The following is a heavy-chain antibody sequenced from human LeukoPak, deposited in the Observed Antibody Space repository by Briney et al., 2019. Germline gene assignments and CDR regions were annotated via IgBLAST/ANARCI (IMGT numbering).Heavy chain of an antibody. CDR3: ARVWSYDSLTGYSINAFDI. Sequence: ASVKVSCKASGYTFSSYYMHWVRQAPGQGLEWMGIINPSGGSTSYAQKFQGRVTLTRDTSTSTVYMELSSLRSEDTAVYYCARVWSYDSLTGYSINAFDIWGQGTMVTVSS. D-gene: IGHD3-9*01. J-gene: IGHJ3*02. CDR1: GYTFSSYY. CDR2: INPSGGST. V-gene: IGHV1-46*01.